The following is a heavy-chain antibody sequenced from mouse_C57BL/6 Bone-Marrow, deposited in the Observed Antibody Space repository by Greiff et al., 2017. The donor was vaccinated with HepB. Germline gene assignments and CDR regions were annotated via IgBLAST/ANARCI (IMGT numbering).Heavy chain of an antibody. J-gene: IGHJ3*01. CDR3: TGALFITTVGFAY. Sequence: EVQVVESGGGLVQPGGSMKLSCVASGFTFSNYWMNWVRQSPEKGLEWVAQIRLKSDNYATHYAESVKGRFTISRDDSKSSVYLQMNNLRAEDTGIYYCTGALFITTVGFAYWGQGTLVTVSA. CDR2: IRLKSDNYAT. CDR1: GFTFSNYW. D-gene: IGHD1-1*01. V-gene: IGHV6-3*01.